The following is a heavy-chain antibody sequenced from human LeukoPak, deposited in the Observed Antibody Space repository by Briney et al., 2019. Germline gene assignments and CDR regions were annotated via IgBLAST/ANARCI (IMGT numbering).Heavy chain of an antibody. CDR3: ARDLPIPASTPFLHAFDL. J-gene: IGHJ3*01. Sequence: GSWVKVSCKASGGTFISYAISWVRQAPGQGLEWMGGIIPIFGTANYAQKFQGRVTITPDESTSTAYMELSSLRSDDTAVHYCARDLPIPASTPFLHAFDLWGQGTMVTVSS. V-gene: IGHV1-69*01. CDR1: GGTFISYA. D-gene: IGHD4-23*01. CDR2: IIPIFGTA.